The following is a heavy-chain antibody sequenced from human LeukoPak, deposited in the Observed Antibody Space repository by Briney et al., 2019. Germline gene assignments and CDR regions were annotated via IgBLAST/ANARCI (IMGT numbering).Heavy chain of an antibody. CDR3: ARARRGGDYDSYFDY. CDR2: ISAFNGDT. D-gene: IGHD4-17*01. J-gene: IGHJ4*02. Sequence: ASVKVSCKASGYTFTSYGISWVRQALGQGLEWMGWISAFNGDTNYAQNLQGRVTLTTDTSTSTAYMDLGSLRSDDTAVYYCARARRGGDYDSYFDYWGQGTLVTVSS. CDR1: GYTFTSYG. V-gene: IGHV1-18*01.